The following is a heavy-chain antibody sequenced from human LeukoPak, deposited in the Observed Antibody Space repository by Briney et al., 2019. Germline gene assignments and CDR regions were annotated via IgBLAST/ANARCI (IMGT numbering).Heavy chain of an antibody. D-gene: IGHD6-13*01. V-gene: IGHV4-39*02. Sequence: SETLSLTCTVSGGSISSCSYYWGWIRQPPGQGLEWIGSIYYSGSTYYNPSLKSRVTISVDTSKNHFSLKLSSVTAADTAVYYCARSEQQRVFDYWGQGTLVTVSS. CDR3: ARSEQQRVFDY. CDR1: GGSISSCSYY. J-gene: IGHJ4*02. CDR2: IYYSGST.